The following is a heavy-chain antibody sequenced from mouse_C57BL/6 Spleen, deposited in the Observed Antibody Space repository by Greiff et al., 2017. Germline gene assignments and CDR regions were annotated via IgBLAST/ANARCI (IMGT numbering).Heavy chain of an antibody. CDR3: ARHERGSSFMITTGAMDY. D-gene: IGHD2-4*01. J-gene: IGHJ4*01. CDR1: GYTFTEYT. V-gene: IGHV1-62-2*01. CDR2: FYPGSGSI. Sequence: QVQLQQSGAELVKPGASVKLSCKASGYTFTEYTIHWVKQRSGQGLEWIGWFYPGSGSIKYNEKFKDKATLTADKSSSTVYMALSRLTSEGSAVYFCARHERGSSFMITTGAMDYWGQGTPVTVSS.